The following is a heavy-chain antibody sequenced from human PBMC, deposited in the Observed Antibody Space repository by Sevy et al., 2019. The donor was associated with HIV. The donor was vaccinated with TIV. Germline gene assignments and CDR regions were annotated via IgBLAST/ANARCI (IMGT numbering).Heavy chain of an antibody. D-gene: IGHD1-26*01. CDR3: ANSRGRYVGSSWLYCYFAMDD. V-gene: IGHV3-30*18. CDR2: ISSDGSSK. Sequence: GGSLRLSCAAAGFSFRSHGMRWVRQAPGKGLEWVAGISSDGSSKDYGDSVKGRFTISRDNSRDTVYQQMNRLRPEDTAVYYYANSRGRYVGSSWLYCYFAMDDWGQGTTVTVSS. CDR1: GFSFRSHG. J-gene: IGHJ6*02.